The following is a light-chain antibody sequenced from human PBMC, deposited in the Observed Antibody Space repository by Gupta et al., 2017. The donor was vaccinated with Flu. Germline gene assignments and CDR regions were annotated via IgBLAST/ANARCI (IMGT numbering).Light chain of an antibody. J-gene: IGLJ3*02. CDR2: DNN. CDR3: AVWDNSLKGL. V-gene: IGLV1-44*01. CDR1: SSNIGSND. Sequence: SVVTQPPSVSATPGQTVTISCFGSSSNIGSNDVFWYRQDPGAAPKLLIFDNNQRPSGVPDRFSASKSGTSASLDISGLQSEDEADYYCAVWDNSLKGLFGGGTKLTVL.